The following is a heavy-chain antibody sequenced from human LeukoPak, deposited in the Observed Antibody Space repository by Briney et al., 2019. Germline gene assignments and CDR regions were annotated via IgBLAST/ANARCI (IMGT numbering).Heavy chain of an antibody. CDR1: GDSISSYY. CDR3: ARALAPYGDYAFDY. D-gene: IGHD4-17*01. Sequence: SETLSLTCTVSGDSISSYYWTWIREPPGKGREWIGHISYSGSTNYNPSLKSRVTISVDTSKSQFSLKLSSVTAADTAVYYCARALAPYGDYAFDYWGQGTLVTVSS. CDR2: ISYSGST. V-gene: IGHV4-59*01. J-gene: IGHJ4*02.